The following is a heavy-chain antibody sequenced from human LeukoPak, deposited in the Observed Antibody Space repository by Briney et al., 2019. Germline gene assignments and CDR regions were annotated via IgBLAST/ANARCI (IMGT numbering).Heavy chain of an antibody. D-gene: IGHD2-15*01. J-gene: IGHJ4*02. CDR1: GYTFTSYG. V-gene: IGHV1-18*01. CDR2: ISAYNGNT. CDR3: ARDRCSGGSCYSGY. Sequence: ASVKVSCKASGYTFTSYGISWVRQAPGQGLEWMGWISAYNGNTNYAQKLQGRVTMTTDISTSTAYMELSRLRSDDTAVYYCARDRCSGGSCYSGYWGQGTLVTVSS.